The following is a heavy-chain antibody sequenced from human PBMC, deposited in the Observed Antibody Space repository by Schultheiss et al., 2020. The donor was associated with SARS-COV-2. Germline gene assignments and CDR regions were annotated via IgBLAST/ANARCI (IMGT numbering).Heavy chain of an antibody. CDR2: IYYSGST. CDR1: GGSISSSSYY. CDR3: ARTIRITIFGVVQYFDY. D-gene: IGHD3-3*01. Sequence: SETLSLTCTVSGGSISSSSYYWGWIRQPPGKGLEWIGSIYYSGSTYYNPSLKSRVTISVDTSKNQFSLKLSSVTAADTAVYYCARTIRITIFGVVQYFDYWGQGTLVTVA. J-gene: IGHJ4*02. V-gene: IGHV4-39*07.